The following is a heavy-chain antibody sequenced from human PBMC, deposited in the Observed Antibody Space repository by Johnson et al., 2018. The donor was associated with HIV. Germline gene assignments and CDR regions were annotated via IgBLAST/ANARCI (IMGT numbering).Heavy chain of an antibody. CDR2: INWNGGNT. D-gene: IGHD6-19*01. CDR1: GFRFEDYG. J-gene: IGHJ3*02. Sequence: VQLVESGGDVVQPGRSLRLSCVASGFRFEDYGMNWVRQAPGKGLEWVSGINWNGGNTDYVDSVKGRFTISRDNAKNSLYLQMNTLRNEDTALYYCARASGYSSGGEESRVDGFDIWGQGTVVIVSS. CDR3: ARASGYSSGGEESRVDGFDI. V-gene: IGHV3-20*04.